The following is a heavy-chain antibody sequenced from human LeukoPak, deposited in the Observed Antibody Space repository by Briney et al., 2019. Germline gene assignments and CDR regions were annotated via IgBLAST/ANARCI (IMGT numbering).Heavy chain of an antibody. CDR1: GFTFSSYA. Sequence: GGSLRLSCAASGFTFSSYAMHWVRQAPGKGLEYVSAINNYGGLTYYADSVKGRFTISRDNSKNSLYLQMNSLRVEDTAVYYCARDLNWETYWGQGTLVSVSS. J-gene: IGHJ4*02. CDR2: INNYGGLT. V-gene: IGHV3-64*04. D-gene: IGHD7-27*01. CDR3: ARDLNWETY.